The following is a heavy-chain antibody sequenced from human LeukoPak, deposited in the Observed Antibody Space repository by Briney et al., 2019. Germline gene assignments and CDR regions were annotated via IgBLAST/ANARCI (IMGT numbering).Heavy chain of an antibody. Sequence: TGGSLRLSCAASGFTFSSYDMSWVRQAPGKGLEWVSAISGSGGSTYYADSVKGRFTISRDNSKNTLYLQMNSLRAEDTAVYYCAKAEFYDFWSGYYSDYWGQGTLVTVSS. J-gene: IGHJ4*02. CDR2: ISGSGGST. D-gene: IGHD3-3*01. V-gene: IGHV3-23*01. CDR1: GFTFSSYD. CDR3: AKAEFYDFWSGYYSDY.